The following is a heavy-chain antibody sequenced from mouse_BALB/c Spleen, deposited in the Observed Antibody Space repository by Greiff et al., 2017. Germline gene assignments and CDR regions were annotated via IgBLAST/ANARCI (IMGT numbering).Heavy chain of an antibody. Sequence: VQLQQSGPELVKPGASVKISCKASGYSFTGYFMNWVKQSHGKSLEWIGRINPYNGDTFYNQKFKGKATLTVDKSSSTAHMELLSLTSEDSAVYYCGRSEYYGSSPCYAVDYWGQGTSVTVSS. D-gene: IGHD1-1*01. CDR1: GYSFTGYF. CDR3: GRSEYYGSSPCYAVDY. CDR2: INPYNGDT. V-gene: IGHV1-37*01. J-gene: IGHJ4*01.